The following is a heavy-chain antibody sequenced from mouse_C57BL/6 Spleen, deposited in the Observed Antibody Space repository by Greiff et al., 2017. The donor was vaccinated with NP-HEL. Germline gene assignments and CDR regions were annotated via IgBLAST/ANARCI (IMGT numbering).Heavy chain of an antibody. D-gene: IGHD1-1*01. V-gene: IGHV1-69*01. J-gene: IGHJ2*01. CDR1: GYTFTSYW. CDR2: IDPSDSYT. CDR3: ARGSSYNYFDY. Sequence: QVQLKQPGAELVMPGASVKLSCKASGYTFTSYWMHWVKQRPGQGLEWIGEIDPSDSYTNYNQKFKGKSTLTVDKSSSTAYMQLSSLTSEDSAVYYCARGSSYNYFDYWGQGTTLTVSS.